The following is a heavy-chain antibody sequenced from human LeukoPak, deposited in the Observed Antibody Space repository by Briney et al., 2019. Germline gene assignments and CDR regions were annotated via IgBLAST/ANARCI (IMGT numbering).Heavy chain of an antibody. Sequence: SETLSLTCTVSGGSISTYYWSWIRQPPGKGLQWIGYIYYSGSTNYNPSLKSRVTISVDTSKNQFSLKPSSVTAADTAVYYCARSQAYCSSTTCYVNWFDPWGQGTLVTVSS. CDR1: GGSISTYY. CDR3: ARSQAYCSSTTCYVNWFDP. D-gene: IGHD2-2*01. V-gene: IGHV4-59*01. CDR2: IYYSGST. J-gene: IGHJ5*02.